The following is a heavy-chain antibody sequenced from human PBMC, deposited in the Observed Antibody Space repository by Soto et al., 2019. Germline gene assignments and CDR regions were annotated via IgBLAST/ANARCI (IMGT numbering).Heavy chain of an antibody. V-gene: IGHV1-69*08. CDR1: GGTFSSYT. CDR3: ARDPPTVVPAAIADY. CDR2: IIPILGIA. J-gene: IGHJ4*02. D-gene: IGHD2-2*01. Sequence: QVQLVQSGAEVKKPGSSVKVSCKASGGTFSSYTISWVRQAPGQGLEWMGRIIPILGIANYAQKFQGRVTITADKSTSTAYMELSSLRSEDTAVYYFARDPPTVVPAAIADYWGQGTLVTVSS.